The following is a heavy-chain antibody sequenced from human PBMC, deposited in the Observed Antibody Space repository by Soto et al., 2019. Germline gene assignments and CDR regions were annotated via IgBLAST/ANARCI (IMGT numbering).Heavy chain of an antibody. CDR1: XXXXXXXA. CDR2: IRSKGNNYAT. CDR3: XXXXXXXXXXXXXXXXX. V-gene: IGHV3-73*01. J-gene: IGHJ4*02. Sequence: EVQLVESGGGLVQPGGSLKLSCAASXXXXXXXAIXWVXXXSGXXXEWVGRIRSKGNNYATEYAASVKGRFTISRDDSKNTAYLQMNSLKTEDTAVXYXXXXXXXXXXXXXXXXXXWGQGTLVTVSS.